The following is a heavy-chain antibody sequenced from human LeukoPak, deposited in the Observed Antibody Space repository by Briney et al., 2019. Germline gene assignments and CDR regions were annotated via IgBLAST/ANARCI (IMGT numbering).Heavy chain of an antibody. CDR2: ISGSGGST. CDR1: GFTFSSYG. CDR3: AKDFDTRPALGPFYY. V-gene: IGHV3-23*01. Sequence: PGGSLRLSCAASGFTFSSYGMSWVRQAPGKGLEWVSAISGSGGSTYYADSVKGRFTISRDNSKNTLYLQMNSLRAEDTAVYYCAKDFDTRPALGPFYYWGQGTLVAVSS. D-gene: IGHD2-2*01. J-gene: IGHJ4*02.